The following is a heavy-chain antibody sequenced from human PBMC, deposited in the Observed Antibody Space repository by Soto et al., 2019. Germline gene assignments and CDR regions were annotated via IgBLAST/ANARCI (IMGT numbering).Heavy chain of an antibody. CDR3: ARASARTDYYYSYLDV. CDR2: ICSHGSNT. J-gene: IGHJ6*03. D-gene: IGHD3-10*01. Sequence: QVQLVESGGGVVQPGRSLRLSCAASGFTFSNYGVHWVRQAPGKGLEWVAFICSHGSNTYYADSVKGRFTISRDNSKNTLFLQMNSLRAEDTAVYYCARASARTDYYYSYLDVWGKGTMVTVSS. CDR1: GFTFSNYG. V-gene: IGHV3-33*01.